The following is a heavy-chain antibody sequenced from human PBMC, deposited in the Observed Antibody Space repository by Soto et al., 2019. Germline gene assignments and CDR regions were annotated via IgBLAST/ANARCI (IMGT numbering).Heavy chain of an antibody. CDR2: IYYTGST. Sequence: VQLQESGPGLLKPSETLSLTCTVSGGSVNSGSYYWNWIRQPPGKGPEWIGYIYYTGSTKYNPSLKSRVTISADTSKHQFSLKSTSVTAADTAVYFCARVDTALDYWGQGTLVSVSS. J-gene: IGHJ4*02. CDR1: GGSVNSGSYY. D-gene: IGHD5-18*01. V-gene: IGHV4-61*01. CDR3: ARVDTALDY.